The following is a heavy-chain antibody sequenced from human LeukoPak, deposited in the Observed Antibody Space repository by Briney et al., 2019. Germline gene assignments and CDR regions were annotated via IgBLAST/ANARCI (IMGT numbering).Heavy chain of an antibody. CDR1: GGTFSSYA. CDR2: IIPIFGTA. D-gene: IGHD6-13*01. CDR3: ASLTAIAAADSFDY. J-gene: IGHJ4*02. V-gene: IGHV1-69*13. Sequence: SVKVSCKASGGTFSSYAISWVRQAPGQGLEWMGGIIPIFGTANYAQKFQGRVTITADESTSTAYMELSSLRSEDTAVYYCASLTAIAAADSFDYWGQGTLVTVSS.